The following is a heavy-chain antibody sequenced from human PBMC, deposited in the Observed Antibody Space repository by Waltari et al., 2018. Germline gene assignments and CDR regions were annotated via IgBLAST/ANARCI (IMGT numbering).Heavy chain of an antibody. J-gene: IGHJ4*02. D-gene: IGHD3-3*01. CDR3: ARARFLEWSIDY. V-gene: IGHV4-39*07. CDR1: GGSISSSSYY. CDR2: IYYSGST. Sequence: GGSISSSSYYWGWIRQPPGKGLEWIGSIYYSGSTYYNPSLKSRVTISVDTSKNQFSLKLSSVTAADTAVYYCARARFLEWSIDYWGQGTLVTVSS.